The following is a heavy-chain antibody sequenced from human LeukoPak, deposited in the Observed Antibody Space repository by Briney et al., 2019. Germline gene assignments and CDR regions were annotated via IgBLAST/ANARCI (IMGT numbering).Heavy chain of an antibody. CDR3: ARQKKNRLVVRRGGISGYFDY. CDR2: IYHSGST. J-gene: IGHJ4*02. D-gene: IGHD3-10*01. Sequence: PSETLSLTCTVSGYSVSSGYYWGWIRQPPGKRLEWIGSIYHSGSTYYNPSLKSRVTISVDTSKNQFSLKLSSVTAADTAVYYCARQKKNRLVVRRGGISGYFDYWGQGTLVTVSS. CDR1: GYSVSSGYY. V-gene: IGHV4-38-2*02.